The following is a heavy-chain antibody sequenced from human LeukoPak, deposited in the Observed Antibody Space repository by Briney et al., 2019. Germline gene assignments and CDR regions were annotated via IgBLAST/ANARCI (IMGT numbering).Heavy chain of an antibody. CDR1: GFTVSSNY. CDR2: IYSGGST. Sequence: GGSLRLSCAASGFTVSSNYMSWVHQAPGKGLEWVSVIYSGGSTYYADSVKGRFTISRDNAKNSLYLQMNSLRAEDTAVYYCARDYCTNGVCYRVYFDYWGQGTLVTVSS. V-gene: IGHV3-53*01. CDR3: ARDYCTNGVCYRVYFDY. J-gene: IGHJ4*02. D-gene: IGHD2-8*01.